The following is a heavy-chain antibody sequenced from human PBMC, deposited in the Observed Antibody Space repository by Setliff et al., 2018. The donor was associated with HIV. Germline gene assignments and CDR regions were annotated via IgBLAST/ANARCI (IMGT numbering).Heavy chain of an antibody. Sequence: GASVKVSCKASGDTFSNNAINWVRQAPGHGLEWMGKIIPLLDRTHYVQKFQGRVTFSADESTTTAYMELRSLKYEDAAVYYCARGGGSNGYFFDSWGQGTLVTV. CDR2: IIPLLDRT. J-gene: IGHJ4*02. CDR3: ARGGGSNGYFFDS. V-gene: IGHV1-69*11. CDR1: GDTFSNNA. D-gene: IGHD3-22*01.